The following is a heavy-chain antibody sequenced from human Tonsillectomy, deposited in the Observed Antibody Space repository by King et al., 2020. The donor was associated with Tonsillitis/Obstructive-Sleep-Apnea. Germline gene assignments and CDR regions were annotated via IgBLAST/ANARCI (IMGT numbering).Heavy chain of an antibody. Sequence: VQLVEYGVEVKKAGESLKISCKGSGYSFTNYWIGWVRQMPGKGLEWMGIMYPGDSDIRYSPSFQGQVTISADKSISTAYLQWNSLKASDTAMYYCARRGREYSGYDSHFDYWGQGTLVTVSS. CDR2: MYPGDSDI. V-gene: IGHV5-51*01. D-gene: IGHD5-12*01. CDR3: ARRGREYSGYDSHFDY. CDR1: GYSFTNYW. J-gene: IGHJ4*02.